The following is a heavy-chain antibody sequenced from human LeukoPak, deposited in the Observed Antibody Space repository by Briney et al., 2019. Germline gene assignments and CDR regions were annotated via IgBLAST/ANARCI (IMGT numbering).Heavy chain of an antibody. CDR3: ARVEVIGSTRYFDY. CDR1: GGSISSGGNS. Sequence: SETLSLTCPVSGGSISSGGNSWSWLRQLPGKGLEWIGYIYYVVNTHYNPSFKSRLSMSVDTSKNHFSLSLTSVTAADTAVYYCARVEVIGSTRYFDYWGQGAMVSVSS. CDR2: IYYVVNT. V-gene: IGHV4-31*03. D-gene: IGHD3-16*02. J-gene: IGHJ4*02.